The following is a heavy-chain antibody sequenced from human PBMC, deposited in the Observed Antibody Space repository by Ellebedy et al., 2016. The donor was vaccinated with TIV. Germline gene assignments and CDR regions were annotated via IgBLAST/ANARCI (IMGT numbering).Heavy chain of an antibody. CDR2: INPILDMT. D-gene: IGHD5-24*01. Sequence: SVKVSXXASGGTFSSYAVNWVRQAPGQGLEWMGGINPILDMTRYPQKFQGRVTITADESTSTAYMELSSLRSEDTAIYYCAISRDGYISYAMDVWGQGTTVTVSS. CDR1: GGTFSSYA. J-gene: IGHJ6*02. V-gene: IGHV1-69*10. CDR3: AISRDGYISYAMDV.